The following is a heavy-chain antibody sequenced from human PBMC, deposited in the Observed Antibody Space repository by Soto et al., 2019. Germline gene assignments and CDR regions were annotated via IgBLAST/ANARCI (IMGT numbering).Heavy chain of an antibody. CDR3: ARGLRGYDAFDI. Sequence: SVKVSFKASCYTFTSYGISWVREAPGQGLEWMGWISAYNGNTNYAQKLQGRVTMTTDTSTSTAYMELRSLRSDDTAVYYCARGLRGYDAFDIWGQGTMVTVSS. CDR2: ISAYNGNT. J-gene: IGHJ3*02. V-gene: IGHV1-18*01. CDR1: CYTFTSYG. D-gene: IGHD2-21*01.